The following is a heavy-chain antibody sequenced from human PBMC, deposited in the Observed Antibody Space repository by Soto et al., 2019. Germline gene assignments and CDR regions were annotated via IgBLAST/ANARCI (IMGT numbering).Heavy chain of an antibody. D-gene: IGHD6-19*01. Sequence: GGSLRLSCAASGFTFSILAMGWVRQSPGKGLEWVSVIDYTGGTTYYTDSVKGRFTISRDNSKKMLYLQMNSLRAEDTAVYYCAKDATRTDGWYYFDYWGQGALVTVSS. CDR2: IDYTGGTT. CDR1: GFTFSILA. CDR3: AKDATRTDGWYYFDY. J-gene: IGHJ4*02. V-gene: IGHV3-23*01.